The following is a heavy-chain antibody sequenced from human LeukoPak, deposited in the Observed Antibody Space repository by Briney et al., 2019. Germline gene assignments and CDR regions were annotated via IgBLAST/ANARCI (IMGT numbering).Heavy chain of an antibody. V-gene: IGHV3-23*01. CDR1: GFTFSSYG. J-gene: IGHJ4*02. Sequence: GGSLRLSCAASGFTFSSYGMSWVRQAPGKGLEWVSAIGGRDGSTYYADSVKGRFTISRDNSKNTLYLQMNSLRAEDTAVYYCARDGLSSGFEFDYWGQGTLVTVSS. CDR3: ARDGLSSGFEFDY. D-gene: IGHD3-10*01. CDR2: IGGRDGST.